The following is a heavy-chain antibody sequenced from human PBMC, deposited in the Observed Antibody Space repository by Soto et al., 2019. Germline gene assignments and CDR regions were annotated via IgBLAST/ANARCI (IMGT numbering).Heavy chain of an antibody. V-gene: IGHV1-3*01. Sequence: QVQLVQSGAEVQKPGASVKVSCKASGYTFTSYAMHWVRQAPGQRLGWMGWINAGNGNTKYSKKFQGRVPITRDTSASTAYMELSSLRSEDTAVYYCASGPGGPDGPGDYWGQGTLVTVSS. D-gene: IGHD2-15*01. J-gene: IGHJ4*02. CDR3: ASGPGGPDGPGDY. CDR1: GYTFTSYA. CDR2: INAGNGNT.